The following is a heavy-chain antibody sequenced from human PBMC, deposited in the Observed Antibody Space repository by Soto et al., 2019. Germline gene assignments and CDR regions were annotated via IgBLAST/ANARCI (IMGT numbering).Heavy chain of an antibody. CDR1: GFIFSSYA. CDR3: AKTTDGWFSAFEI. J-gene: IGHJ3*02. Sequence: GGSLRLSCSASGFIFSSYAMSWVRQAPGKGLEWVSAISGSGTTAYYADSVKGRFTFSRDNSKKTMYLQMNSLRAEDMAVYYCAKTTDGWFSAFEIWGQGTMVTVSS. D-gene: IGHD6-19*01. V-gene: IGHV3-23*01. CDR2: ISGSGTTA.